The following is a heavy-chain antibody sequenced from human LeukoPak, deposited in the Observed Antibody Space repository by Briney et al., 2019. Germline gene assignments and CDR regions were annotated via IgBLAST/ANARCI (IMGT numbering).Heavy chain of an antibody. J-gene: IGHJ4*02. CDR2: ISGSGGST. CDR3: AKGKQWLVFRAPYYFDY. CDR1: GFTFSSYA. Sequence: GGSLRLSCAASGFTFSSYAMSWVRQAPGKGLEWVSAISGSGGSTYYADSVKGRFTISRDNSKNTLYLQMNSLRAEDTAVYYCAKGKQWLVFRAPYYFDYWGQGTLVTVSS. D-gene: IGHD6-19*01. V-gene: IGHV3-23*01.